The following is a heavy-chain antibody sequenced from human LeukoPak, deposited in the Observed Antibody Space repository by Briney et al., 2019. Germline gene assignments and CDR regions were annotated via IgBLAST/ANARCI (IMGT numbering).Heavy chain of an antibody. CDR2: IYYSGST. CDR1: GGSISSDDYY. J-gene: IGHJ6*02. D-gene: IGHD3/OR15-3a*01. V-gene: IGHV4-30-4*01. CDR3: ARSGTGDYYFYGMNV. Sequence: PSETLSLTCTASGGSISSDDYYWSWIRQPPGKGLEWIGYIYYSGSTYYNPSLKSRITISLDTSKNQFALELSSVTAADTAVYYCARSGTGDYYFYGMNVWGQGTTVTVSS.